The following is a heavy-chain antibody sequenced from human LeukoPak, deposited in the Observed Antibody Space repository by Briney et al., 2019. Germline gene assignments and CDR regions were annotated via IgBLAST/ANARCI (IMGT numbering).Heavy chain of an antibody. CDR1: GGSISSYY. CDR3: ARHLYCSSTSCYSGWFDP. J-gene: IGHJ5*02. D-gene: IGHD2-2*02. CDR2: IYHSGST. V-gene: IGHV4-59*08. Sequence: SETLSLTCTVSGGSISSYYWSWIRQPPGKGLEWIGSIYHSGSTYYNPSLKSRVTISVDTSKNQFSLKLSSVTAADTAVYYCARHLYCSSTSCYSGWFDPWGQGTLVTVSS.